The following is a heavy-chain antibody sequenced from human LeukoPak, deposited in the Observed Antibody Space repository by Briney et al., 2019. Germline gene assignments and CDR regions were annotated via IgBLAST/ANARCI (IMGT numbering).Heavy chain of an antibody. J-gene: IGHJ4*02. CDR1: GGSISGYY. Sequence: SETLSLTCTVSGGSISGYYWSWIRQPAGKGLEWIGRIYSSGSPHYNPSLRSRVTMSVDTSKNQISLKLSSVTAADTAVYYCARGSEQWLTYFDYWGLGTQVTVSS. CDR3: ARGSEQWLTYFDY. V-gene: IGHV4-4*07. CDR2: IYSSGSP. D-gene: IGHD6-19*01.